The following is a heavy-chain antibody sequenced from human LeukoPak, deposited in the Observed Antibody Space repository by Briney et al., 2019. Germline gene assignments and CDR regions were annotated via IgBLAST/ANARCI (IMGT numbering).Heavy chain of an antibody. D-gene: IGHD3-10*01. CDR1: GFTFSSYW. CDR3: ARVPVGVGSGSYWGNWFDP. J-gene: IGHJ5*02. Sequence: GGSLRLSCAASGFTFSSYWMHWVRQAPGKGLVWVSRINSDGRSTTYADSVKGRFTISRDNAKNTLYLQMHSLRAEDTAVYYCARVPVGVGSGSYWGNWFDPWGQGTLVTVYS. V-gene: IGHV3-74*01. CDR2: INSDGRST.